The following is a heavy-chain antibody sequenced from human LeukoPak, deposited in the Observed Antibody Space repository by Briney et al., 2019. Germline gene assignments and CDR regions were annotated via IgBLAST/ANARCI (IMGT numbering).Heavy chain of an antibody. J-gene: IGHJ6*02. Sequence: ASVKVSCKASGYTFTGYYMHWVRQAPGQGLERMGWINPNSGGTNYAQKFQGRVTMTRDTSISTAYMELSRLRSDDTAVYYCARSTRSHYYGSGSYNYGMDVWGQGTTVTVSS. CDR2: INPNSGGT. CDR3: ARSTRSHYYGSGSYNYGMDV. D-gene: IGHD3-10*01. V-gene: IGHV1-2*02. CDR1: GYTFTGYY.